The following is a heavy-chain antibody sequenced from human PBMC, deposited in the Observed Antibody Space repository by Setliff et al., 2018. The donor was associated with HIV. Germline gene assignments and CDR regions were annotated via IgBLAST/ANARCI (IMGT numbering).Heavy chain of an antibody. CDR2: INAYNGNT. V-gene: IGHV1-18*01. D-gene: IGHD5-12*01. Sequence: ASVKVSCKASGYTFTNYAMHWVRQAPGQRLEWMGWINAYNGNTNYAQKLQGRVTMTTDTSTSTAYMELRNLRSADTAMYYCARDYVEMATFPIDFWGQGTLVTVS. J-gene: IGHJ4*02. CDR3: ARDYVEMATFPIDF. CDR1: GYTFTNYA.